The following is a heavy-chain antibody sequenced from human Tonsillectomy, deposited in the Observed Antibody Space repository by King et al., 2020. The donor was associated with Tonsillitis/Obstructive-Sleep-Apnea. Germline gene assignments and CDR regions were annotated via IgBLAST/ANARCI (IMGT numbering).Heavy chain of an antibody. D-gene: IGHD2-15*01. V-gene: IGHV1-69*04. CDR3: ARRLGYCSGGSCYYYFDY. J-gene: IGHJ4*02. Sequence: QLVQSGAEVKKPGSSVKVSCKASGGTFSSYAISWVRQAPGQGLEWMGRIIPILGIANYAQKFQGRVTITADKSTSTAYMELSSLRSEDTAVYYCARRLGYCSGGSCYYYFDYWGQGTLVTVSS. CDR2: IIPILGIA. CDR1: GGTFSSYA.